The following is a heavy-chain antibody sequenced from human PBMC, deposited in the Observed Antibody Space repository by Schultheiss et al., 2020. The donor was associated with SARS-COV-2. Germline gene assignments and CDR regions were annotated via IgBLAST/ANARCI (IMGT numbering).Heavy chain of an antibody. CDR2: IWYDGSNK. V-gene: IGHV3-33*01. CDR1: GFTFSSYG. D-gene: IGHD2-15*01. CDR3: ARDDRVVHYGMDV. J-gene: IGHJ6*02. Sequence: GESLKISCAASGFTFSSYGMHWVRQAPGKGLEWVAVIWYDGSNKYYADSVKGRFTISRDNSKNTLYLQMNSLRAEDTAVYYCARDDRVVHYGMDVWGQGTTVTVSS.